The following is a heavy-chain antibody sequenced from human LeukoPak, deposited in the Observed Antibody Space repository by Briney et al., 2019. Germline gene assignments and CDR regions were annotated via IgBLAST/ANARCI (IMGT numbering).Heavy chain of an antibody. CDR2: ISSSSSYI. Sequence: GGSLRLSCAASGFTFSSYSMNWVRQAPGKGLEWVSSISSSSSYIYYADSVKGRFTISRDNSKNTLYLQMNSLRAEDTAVYYCAKGGYGKRRFDYWGQGTLVTVSS. D-gene: IGHD5-12*01. J-gene: IGHJ4*02. CDR3: AKGGYGKRRFDY. CDR1: GFTFSSYS. V-gene: IGHV3-21*04.